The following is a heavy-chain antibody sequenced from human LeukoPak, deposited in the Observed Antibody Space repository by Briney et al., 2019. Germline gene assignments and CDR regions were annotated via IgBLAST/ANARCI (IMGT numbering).Heavy chain of an antibody. Sequence: PGGSLRLSCAASGFTFSSYAMHWVRQAPGKGLEWVSVIYSGGSTYYADSVKGRFTISRHNSKNTLYLQMNSLRGEDTAVYYCARAESWAHYFDYWGQGTLVTVSS. D-gene: IGHD1-26*01. CDR3: ARAESWAHYFDY. CDR1: GFTFSSYA. V-gene: IGHV3-53*04. CDR2: IYSGGST. J-gene: IGHJ4*02.